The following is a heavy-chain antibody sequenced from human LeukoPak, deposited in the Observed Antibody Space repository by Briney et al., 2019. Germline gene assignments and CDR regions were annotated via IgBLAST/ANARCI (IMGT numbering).Heavy chain of an antibody. CDR3: ARDAGHQLSRRNYYAMDV. Sequence: SETLSLTCTVSGGSLSSSSYYWGWIRQPPGKGLEWIGSIYYGGSTYYNSSLKSRVTISVDISKNQFSLKVSPVTAADTAVYYCARDAGHQLSRRNYYAMDVWGQGTTVTVSS. CDR2: IYYGGST. V-gene: IGHV4-39*07. CDR1: GGSLSSSSYY. D-gene: IGHD2-2*01. J-gene: IGHJ6*02.